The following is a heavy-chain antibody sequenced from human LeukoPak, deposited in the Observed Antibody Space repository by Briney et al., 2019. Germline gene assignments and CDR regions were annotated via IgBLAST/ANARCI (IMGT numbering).Heavy chain of an antibody. CDR3: ASARSGSYSRD. J-gene: IGHJ4*02. V-gene: IGHV3-30*04. D-gene: IGHD1-26*01. CDR1: GFTFSSYA. Sequence: GGSLRLSCAASGFTFSSYAMHWVRQAPGKGLEWVAVISYDGSNKYYADSVKGRFTISRDNAKNSLYLQMSSLRAEDTAVYYCASARSGSYSRDWGQGTLVTVSS. CDR2: ISYDGSNK.